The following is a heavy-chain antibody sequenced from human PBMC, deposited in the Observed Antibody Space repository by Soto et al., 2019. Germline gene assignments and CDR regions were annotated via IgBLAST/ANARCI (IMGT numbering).Heavy chain of an antibody. CDR1: GFTFSSYA. Sequence: GGSLRLSCAASGFTFSSYAMKWVRQAPGKGLEWVSLIGESGTPTYYADSVKGRSTISRDNSGNTLFLEMYSLRAEDTAVYYCARYIPGVRYYGMEVWGQGTTVTVSS. J-gene: IGHJ6*02. D-gene: IGHD2-2*01. CDR3: ARYIPGVRYYGMEV. CDR2: IGESGTPT. V-gene: IGHV3-23*01.